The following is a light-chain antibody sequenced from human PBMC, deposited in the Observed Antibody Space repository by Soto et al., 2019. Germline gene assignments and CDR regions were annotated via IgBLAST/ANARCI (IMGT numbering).Light chain of an antibody. Sequence: DIQMTQSPSTLSASVGGRVTITCRASQSISSWLAWYQQKPGKAPKLLIYKASSLESGVPSRFSGSGSGTEFTLTISSLQPDDFATYYCQQYNSYPWTLGQGTKVDIK. CDR1: QSISSW. J-gene: IGKJ1*01. CDR3: QQYNSYPWT. CDR2: KAS. V-gene: IGKV1-5*03.